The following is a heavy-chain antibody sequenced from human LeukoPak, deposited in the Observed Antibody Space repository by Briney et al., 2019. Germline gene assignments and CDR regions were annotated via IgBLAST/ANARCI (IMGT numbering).Heavy chain of an antibody. CDR1: GYTFTSYD. J-gene: IGHJ5*02. CDR2: MNPNSGNT. V-gene: IGHV1-8*03. D-gene: IGHD2-15*01. CDR3: ARGYCSGGSCYSSGRFDP. Sequence: ASVKVSCKASGYTFTSYDINWVRQATGQGLEWMGWMNPNSGNTGYAQKFQGRVTITRNTSISTAYMELSSLRSEDTAVYYCARGYCSGGSCYSSGRFDPWGQGTLVTVSS.